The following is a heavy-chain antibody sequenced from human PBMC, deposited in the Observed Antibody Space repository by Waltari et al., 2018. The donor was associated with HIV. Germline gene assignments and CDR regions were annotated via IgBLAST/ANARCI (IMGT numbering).Heavy chain of an antibody. Sequence: EVPLVQSGAEVKKPGESLKITCKGSGYSFATSWIRWVSQMPGKGLEWMGIIYPGDSDTRYSPSFQGQVTISADKSIRTAYLQWSSLKASDTAMYYCTKGMYANQDYFDNGGQGTLVTVSS. V-gene: IGHV5-51*03. D-gene: IGHD2-8*01. J-gene: IGHJ4*02. CDR3: TKGMYANQDYFDN. CDR1: GYSFATSW. CDR2: IYPGDSDT.